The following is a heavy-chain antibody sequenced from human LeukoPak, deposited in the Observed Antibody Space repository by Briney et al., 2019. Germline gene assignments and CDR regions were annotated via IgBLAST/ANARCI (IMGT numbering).Heavy chain of an antibody. CDR3: ARSYGLYAFDI. V-gene: IGHV4-59*01. Sequence: SETLSLTCTVSGGSISSYYWSWIRQPPGKGLEWIGYIYYSGSTNYNPSLKSRVTISVGTSKTQFSLTLSSVTAADTAVYYCARSYGLYAFDIWGQGTMVTVSS. J-gene: IGHJ3*02. CDR2: IYYSGST. D-gene: IGHD2-2*01. CDR1: GGSISSYY.